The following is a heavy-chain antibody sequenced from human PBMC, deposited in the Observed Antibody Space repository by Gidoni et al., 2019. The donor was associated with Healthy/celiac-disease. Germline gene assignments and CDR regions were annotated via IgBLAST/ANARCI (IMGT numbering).Heavy chain of an antibody. J-gene: IGHJ6*02. Sequence: QVQLQESGPGLVKPSETLSLTCTVSGGSISSYYWSWIRQPPGKGLEWIGYIYYSGSTNYNPSLKSRVTISVDTSKNQFSLKLSSVTAADTAVYYCARDVRGSGWYGRGDYYYGMDVWGQGTTVTVSS. D-gene: IGHD6-19*01. CDR2: IYYSGST. CDR1: GGSISSYY. CDR3: ARDVRGSGWYGRGDYYYGMDV. V-gene: IGHV4-59*01.